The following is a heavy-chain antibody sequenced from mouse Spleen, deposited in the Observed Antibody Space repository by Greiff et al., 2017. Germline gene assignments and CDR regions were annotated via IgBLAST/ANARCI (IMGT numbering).Heavy chain of an antibody. V-gene: IGHV5-9-1*01. J-gene: IGHJ4*01. CDR3: ARRAGYYAMDY. CDR2: ISSGGSYT. D-gene: IGHD3-1*01. Sequence: EVMLVESGGGLVKPGGSLKLSCAASGFTFSSYAMSWVRQTPEKRLEWVATISSGGSYTYYPDSVKGRFTISRDNAKNTLYLQMSSLRSEDTAMYYCARRAGYYAMDYWGQGTSVTVSS. CDR1: GFTFSSYA.